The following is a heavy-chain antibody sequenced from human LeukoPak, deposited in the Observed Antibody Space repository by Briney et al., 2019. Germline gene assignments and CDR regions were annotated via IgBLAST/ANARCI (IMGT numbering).Heavy chain of an antibody. CDR2: INHSGST. CDR1: GGSFSGYY. J-gene: IGHJ4*02. Sequence: PSETLSLTCAVYGGSFSGYYWRWIRQPPGKGLEGIGEINHSGSTNYNPSLKSRVTISVDTSKNQFSLKLSAVTAADTAVYYCARGRYYDSSGYYYFDYWGQGTLVTVSS. D-gene: IGHD3-22*01. V-gene: IGHV4-34*01. CDR3: ARGRYYDSSGYYYFDY.